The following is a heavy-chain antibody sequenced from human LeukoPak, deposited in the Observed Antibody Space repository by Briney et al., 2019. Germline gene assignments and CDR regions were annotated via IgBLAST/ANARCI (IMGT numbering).Heavy chain of an antibody. Sequence: GESLRISCKPSGYSFTSSWIGGVRQMPGKGLEWMGIIYPGDSETIYSPSSQGQVTISVDKSFSTAYLQWSSLKAADTAMYYCARQYITGWQSFDYWGQGTLVTVSS. CDR2: IYPGDSET. CDR3: ARQYITGWQSFDY. J-gene: IGHJ4*02. V-gene: IGHV5-51*01. CDR1: GYSFTSSW. D-gene: IGHD6-19*01.